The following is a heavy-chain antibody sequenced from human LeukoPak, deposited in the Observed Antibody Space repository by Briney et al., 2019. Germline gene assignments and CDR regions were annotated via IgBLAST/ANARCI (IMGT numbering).Heavy chain of an antibody. CDR2: MGNDGVTE. V-gene: IGHV3-30*02. J-gene: IGHJ4*02. D-gene: IGHD1-26*01. Sequence: GGSPRLSCAASGFSFSSYNMHWARQAPGKGLEWLAFMGNDGVTEFYPDSVRGRFTVSRDTSKNTLYLQMVSLRPEDTAVYYCARDHMWAFDHWGQGTLVTVSS. CDR1: GFSFSSYN. CDR3: ARDHMWAFDH.